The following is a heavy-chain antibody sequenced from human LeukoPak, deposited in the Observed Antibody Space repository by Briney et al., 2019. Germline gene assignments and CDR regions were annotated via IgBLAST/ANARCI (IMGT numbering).Heavy chain of an antibody. J-gene: IGHJ4*02. Sequence: GGSLRLSCAASGFSFSSYGMSWVRPTPGKGLEWVSGISGSGGTTYYADSVKGRFTISRDNFKNTLYLQMNSLRVEDTAVYYCAKQLGYCSDGSCYFPYWGQGTLVTVSS. CDR2: ISGSGGTT. V-gene: IGHV3-23*01. CDR3: AKQLGYCSDGSCYFPY. CDR1: GFSFSSYG. D-gene: IGHD2-15*01.